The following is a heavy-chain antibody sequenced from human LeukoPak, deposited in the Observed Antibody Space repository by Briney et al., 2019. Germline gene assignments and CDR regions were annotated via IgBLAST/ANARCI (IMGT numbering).Heavy chain of an antibody. CDR1: GGSISSGDYY. CDR3: ARVGMATMNFDY. J-gene: IGHJ4*02. V-gene: IGHV4-30-4*01. Sequence: PSQTLSLTCTVSGGSISSGDYYWSWIRQPPGKGLEWIGCIYYSGSTYYNPSLKSRVTISVDTSKNQFSLKLSSVTAADTAVYYCARVGMATMNFDYWGQGTLVTVSS. D-gene: IGHD5-24*01. CDR2: IYYSGST.